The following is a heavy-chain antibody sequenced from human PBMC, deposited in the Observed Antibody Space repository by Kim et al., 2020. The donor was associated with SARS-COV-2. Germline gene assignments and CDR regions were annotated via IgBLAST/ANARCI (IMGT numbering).Heavy chain of an antibody. CDR1: GGSISGYY. CDR2: VYTSGST. J-gene: IGHJ2*01. V-gene: IGHV4-4*07. Sequence: SETLSLTCTASGGSISGYYWSWIRQPAGKGPEWIGHVYTSGSTQYNPSLRSRVTMSVDASKNQFSLKMSSVTAADTVVYYCARGGASSKYFDLWGRGTLVTVSS. CDR3: ARGGASSKYFDL. D-gene: IGHD2-2*01.